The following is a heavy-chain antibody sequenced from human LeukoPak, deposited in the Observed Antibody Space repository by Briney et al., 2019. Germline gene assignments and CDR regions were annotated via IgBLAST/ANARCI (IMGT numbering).Heavy chain of an antibody. Sequence: PGGSLRLSCAASGFTFSNYWLHWVRQAPGKGLVWVSRVNFDGTTTNYADSVKGRFTISRDNAKNSLYLQMNSLRAEDTAVYYCARDSVLGDGYNLGWGQGTLVTVSS. CDR1: GFTFSNYW. J-gene: IGHJ4*02. V-gene: IGHV3-74*01. CDR2: VNFDGTTT. CDR3: ARDSVLGDGYNLG. D-gene: IGHD5-24*01.